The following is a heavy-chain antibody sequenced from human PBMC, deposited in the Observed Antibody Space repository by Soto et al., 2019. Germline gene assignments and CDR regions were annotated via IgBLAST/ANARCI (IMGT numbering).Heavy chain of an antibody. CDR3: ARGAAAGPVDY. Sequence: QVQLVQSGAEVKKPGSSVKVSCKASGGTFSSYTISWVRQAPGQGLEWMGRIIPILGIANYAQKFQGRVTITAAKSKSTAYLELSSLRSEDTAVYYCARGAAAGPVDYWGQGTLVTVSS. CDR2: IIPILGIA. J-gene: IGHJ4*02. D-gene: IGHD6-13*01. CDR1: GGTFSSYT. V-gene: IGHV1-69*02.